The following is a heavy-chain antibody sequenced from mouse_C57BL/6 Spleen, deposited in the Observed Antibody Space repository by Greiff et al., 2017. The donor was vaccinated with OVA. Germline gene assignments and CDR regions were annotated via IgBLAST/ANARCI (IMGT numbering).Heavy chain of an antibody. V-gene: IGHV14-1*01. CDR1: GFNIKDYY. Sequence: VQLQQSGAELVRPGASVKLSCTASGFNIKDYYMHWVKQRPEQGLEWIGRIDPEDGDTEYAPKFQGKATMTAGTSSNTAYLQLSSLTSEDTAVYYCTAPYTTVVADWYFDVWGTGTTVTVSS. CDR3: TAPYTTVVADWYFDV. CDR2: IDPEDGDT. J-gene: IGHJ1*03. D-gene: IGHD1-1*01.